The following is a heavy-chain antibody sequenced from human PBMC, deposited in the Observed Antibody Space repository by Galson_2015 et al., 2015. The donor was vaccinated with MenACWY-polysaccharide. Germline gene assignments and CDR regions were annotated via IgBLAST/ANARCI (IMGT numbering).Heavy chain of an antibody. Sequence: PPGNALEWLAVIYWDGDNRYSPSLRSRLTVTKDTSKNQVVLTMTNMDPVDTATYYCAHVMITFGGVIGDDAFDVWGQGTMVTVSS. D-gene: IGHD3-16*01. V-gene: IGHV2-5*02. J-gene: IGHJ3*01. CDR2: IYWDGDN. CDR3: AHVMITFGGVIGDDAFDV.